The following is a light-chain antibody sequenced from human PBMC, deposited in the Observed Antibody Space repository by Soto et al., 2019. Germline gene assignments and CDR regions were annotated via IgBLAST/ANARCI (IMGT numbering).Light chain of an antibody. Sequence: QSVLTQPPSVSAAPGQKVTISCSGSSSNIGNNYVSWYQQLPGTAPKLLIYDNNKRPSGIPDRFSGSKSGSTASLTISGLQAEDEADYYCSSYTDSSTLGLYVFGTGTKLTVL. J-gene: IGLJ1*01. CDR3: SSYTDSSTLGLYV. CDR2: DNN. CDR1: SSNIGNNY. V-gene: IGLV1-51*01.